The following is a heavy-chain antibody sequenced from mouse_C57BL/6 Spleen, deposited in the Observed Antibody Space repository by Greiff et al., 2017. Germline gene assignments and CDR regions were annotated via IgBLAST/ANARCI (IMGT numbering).Heavy chain of an antibody. CDR1: VYTFTSYW. D-gene: IGHD2-1*01. J-gene: IGHJ2*01. CDR2: INPSNGGT. CDR3: AVYYGHY. V-gene: IGHV1-53*01. Sequence: VQLQQSGTELVKHGASVKLSCKASVYTFTSYWMHWVKQGPGQGLEWIGNINPSNGGTNYTEKFKIKSILTIDKSSITAYMQLSSLASDDSAVYYCAVYYGHYWGQGTTLTVSS.